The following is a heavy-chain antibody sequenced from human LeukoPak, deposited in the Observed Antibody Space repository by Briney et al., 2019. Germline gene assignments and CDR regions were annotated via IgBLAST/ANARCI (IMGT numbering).Heavy chain of an antibody. CDR1: GFTFNSYG. CDR3: AKDGGLHLYYYYNYMDS. D-gene: IGHD5-24*01. V-gene: IGHV3-30*02. J-gene: IGHJ6*03. Sequence: GGSLRLSCAASGFTFNSYGMHWVRQAPGKGLEWVAFIRYDGSYEYYADSVKGRFTISRDNSKTTLYLQMNSLRSEDTAVYYCAKDGGLHLYYYYNYMDSWGKGTTGTVSS. CDR2: IRYDGSYE.